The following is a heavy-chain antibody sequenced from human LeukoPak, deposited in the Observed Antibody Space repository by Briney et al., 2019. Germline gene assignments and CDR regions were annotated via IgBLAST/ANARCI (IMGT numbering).Heavy chain of an antibody. CDR3: ARGPRRIGTYSSSWYYFDY. CDR1: GGSFSGYY. CDR2: INHSGST. V-gene: IGHV4-34*01. D-gene: IGHD6-13*01. Sequence: SETLSLTCAVYGGSFSGYYWSWIRQPPGKGLEWIGEINHSGSTNYNPSLKSRVTISVDTSKNQFSLKLSSVTVADTAVYYCARGPRRIGTYSSSWYYFDYWGQGTLVTVSS. J-gene: IGHJ4*02.